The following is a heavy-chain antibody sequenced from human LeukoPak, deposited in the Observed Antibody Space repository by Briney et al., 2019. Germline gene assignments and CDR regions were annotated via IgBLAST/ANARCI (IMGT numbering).Heavy chain of an antibody. CDR2: ISSSSSYI. CDR1: GFTFSSYS. V-gene: IGHV3-21*01. J-gene: IGHJ6*03. CDR3: ARDPPGSYSLFYYMDV. D-gene: IGHD3-10*01. Sequence: GGSLRLSCAASGFTFSSYSMNWVRQAPGKGLEWVSSISSSSSYIYYADSVKGRFTISRDNAKNSLYLQMNSLRAEDTAVYYCARDPPGSYSLFYYMDVWGKGTTVTISS.